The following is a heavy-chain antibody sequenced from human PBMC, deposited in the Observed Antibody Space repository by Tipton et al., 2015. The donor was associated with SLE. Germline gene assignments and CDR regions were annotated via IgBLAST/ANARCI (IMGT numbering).Heavy chain of an antibody. CDR2: ISDGGGT. D-gene: IGHD2-15*01. CDR1: GGSFSGYY. Sequence: TLSLTCAVYGGSFSGYYWSWIRQPPGKGLEWIGYISDGGGTNYNPSLKSRVTISLDPAKNEFSMKLTSVTAADTAVYYCARGKLTWRGAIIGADVWGQGTTVNVSS. CDR3: ARGKLTWRGAIIGADV. J-gene: IGHJ6*02. V-gene: IGHV4-59*08.